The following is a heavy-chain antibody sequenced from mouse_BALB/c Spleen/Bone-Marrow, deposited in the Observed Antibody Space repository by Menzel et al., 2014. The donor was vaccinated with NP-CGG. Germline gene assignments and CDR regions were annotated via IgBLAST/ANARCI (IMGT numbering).Heavy chain of an antibody. CDR3: ARSPYDYAAMDY. Sequence: EVHLVESGGGLVQPGGSRKLSCAASGFTFSSFGMHWVRQAPEKGLEWVAYISSGSSTIYYADTVKGRFTISGDNPKNTLFLQMTSLRSEDTAMYYCARSPYDYAAMDYWGQGTSVTVSS. V-gene: IGHV5-17*02. J-gene: IGHJ4*01. CDR1: GFTFSSFG. D-gene: IGHD2-4*01. CDR2: ISSGSSTI.